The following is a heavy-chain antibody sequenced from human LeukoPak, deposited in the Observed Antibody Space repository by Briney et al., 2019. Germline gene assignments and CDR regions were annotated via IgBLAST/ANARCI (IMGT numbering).Heavy chain of an antibody. V-gene: IGHV1-46*01. CDR3: ARELHSSSWYWGRPPGNDAFDI. Sequence: ASVKVSCKASGYTFTSYYMHWVRQAPGQGLEWMGIINPSGGSTSYAQKFQGRVTMTRDTSTSTVYMELSSLRSEDTAVYYCARELHSSSWYWGRPPGNDAFDIWGQGTMVTVSS. D-gene: IGHD6-13*01. CDR2: INPSGGST. CDR1: GYTFTSYY. J-gene: IGHJ3*02.